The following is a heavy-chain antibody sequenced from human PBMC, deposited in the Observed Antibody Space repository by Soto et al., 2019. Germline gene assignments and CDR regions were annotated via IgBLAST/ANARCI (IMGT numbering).Heavy chain of an antibody. J-gene: IGHJ4*02. V-gene: IGHV3-23*01. CDR2: ISGRDDST. CDR1: GFTFSSYS. CDR3: AKRALVYACEFDN. D-gene: IGHD2-8*01. Sequence: EVQLSESGGGLVQPGGSLRLSCAASGFTFSSYSMGWVRQAPGKGLEWVSAISGRDDSTNYADSVRGRFTISRDNSKNTLYLQMSSLGAEDTAVYYCAKRALVYACEFDNWGQGTLVTVSS.